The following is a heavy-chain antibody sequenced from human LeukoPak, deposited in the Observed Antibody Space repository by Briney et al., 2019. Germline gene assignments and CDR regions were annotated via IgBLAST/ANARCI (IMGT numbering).Heavy chain of an antibody. CDR3: ARAPWPYAFDI. CDR1: GFTVSSNY. CDR2: IYSGGST. D-gene: IGHD5-24*01. V-gene: IGHV3-53*01. Sequence: PGGSLRLSCAASGFTVSSNYMSWVRQAPGKGLEWVSVIYSGGSTYYADSVKGRFTISRDNSKNTLYLQMNSLRAEDTAVYYCARAPWPYAFDIWGQGTMVTVSS. J-gene: IGHJ3*02.